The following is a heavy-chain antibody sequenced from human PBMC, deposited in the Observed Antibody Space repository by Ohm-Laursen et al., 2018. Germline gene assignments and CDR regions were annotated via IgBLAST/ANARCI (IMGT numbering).Heavy chain of an antibody. CDR2: IYYSGNT. CDR1: GGSISSGGYY. Sequence: SETLSLTCTVSGGSISSGGYYWSWIRQHPGKGLEWIGYIYYSGNTNYNPSFKSRLTISVDTSKKQFSLKLSSVTAADTAVYYCATRAYSSSDSFDYWGQGTLVTVSS. J-gene: IGHJ4*02. D-gene: IGHD6-6*01. V-gene: IGHV4-61*08. CDR3: ATRAYSSSDSFDY.